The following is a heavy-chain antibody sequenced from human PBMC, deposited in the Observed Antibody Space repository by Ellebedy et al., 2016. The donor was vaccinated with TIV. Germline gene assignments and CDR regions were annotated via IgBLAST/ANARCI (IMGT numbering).Heavy chain of an antibody. Sequence: GESLKISXAASGFTFSNAWMAWVRQAPGKGPEWVGRIQSNTEGGTTDYAAHVKGRFTISRDDSNNTVYLQLNSLQSEDTAVYYCTTDENDYGSILFYYFYMDVWGKGTTVTVSS. V-gene: IGHV3-15*01. CDR2: IQSNTEGGTT. J-gene: IGHJ6*03. D-gene: IGHD4-17*01. CDR3: TTDENDYGSILFYYFYMDV. CDR1: GFTFSNAW.